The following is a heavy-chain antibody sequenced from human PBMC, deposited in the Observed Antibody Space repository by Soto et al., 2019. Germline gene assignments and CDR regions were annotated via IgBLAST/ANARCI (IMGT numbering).Heavy chain of an antibody. Sequence: EVQLLESGGGLVQPGGSLRLSCAASGFTFSSYALSWVRQAPGKGLEWVSAISGSGGSTYYADSVKGRFTISRDNSKNTLYRQRNSRRAEDTAVYYCAYISTPFDYWGQGTLVTVSS. V-gene: IGHV3-23*01. CDR3: AYISTPFDY. CDR1: GFTFSSYA. J-gene: IGHJ4*02. CDR2: ISGSGGST. D-gene: IGHD6-13*01.